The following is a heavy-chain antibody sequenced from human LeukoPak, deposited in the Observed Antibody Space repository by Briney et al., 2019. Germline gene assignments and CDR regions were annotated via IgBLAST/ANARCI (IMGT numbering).Heavy chain of an antibody. J-gene: IGHJ4*02. V-gene: IGHV3-30*18. CDR2: ISYGGSAE. CDR3: AKELTRGSSWYEDY. D-gene: IGHD6-13*01. Sequence: GGPLTLSCAASGFTFSNYGMHWVRQAPRKGLEWVAVISYGGSAEYYADSVKGRFAIYRDNSRNTLYLQMNSLRPEDTAVYYCAKELTRGSSWYEDYWGQGTLVTVSS. CDR1: GFTFSNYG.